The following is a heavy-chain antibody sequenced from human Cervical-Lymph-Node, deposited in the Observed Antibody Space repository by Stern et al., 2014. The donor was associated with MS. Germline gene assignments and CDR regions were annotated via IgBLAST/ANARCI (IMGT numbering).Heavy chain of an antibody. Sequence: VQLVESGGGVVQPGRSLRLSCAASGFTFSSYGMHWVRQAPGKGLEWVAVIWYDGSNKYYADSVKGRFTISRDNSKNTLYLQMNSLRGEDTAVYYCAREGGNTAEYFQHWGQGTLVTVS. D-gene: IGHD4-23*01. J-gene: IGHJ1*01. CDR2: IWYDGSNK. V-gene: IGHV3-33*01. CDR1: GFTFSSYG. CDR3: AREGGNTAEYFQH.